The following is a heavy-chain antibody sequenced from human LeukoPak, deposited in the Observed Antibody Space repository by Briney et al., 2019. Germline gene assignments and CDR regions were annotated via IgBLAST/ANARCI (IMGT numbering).Heavy chain of an antibody. CDR1: GFTFGSFG. CDR2: ISYDGSNK. D-gene: IGHD6-19*01. V-gene: IGHV3-30*18. J-gene: IGHJ4*02. CDR3: AKSRSSQWLAYFDY. Sequence: RSLRLSCAASGFTFGSFGMRWVRQAPGKGLEWVAVISYDGSNKYYADSVKGRFTISRDNSKNTLNLQMNSLRVEDTAVYYCAKSRSSQWLAYFDYWGQGTLVTVSS.